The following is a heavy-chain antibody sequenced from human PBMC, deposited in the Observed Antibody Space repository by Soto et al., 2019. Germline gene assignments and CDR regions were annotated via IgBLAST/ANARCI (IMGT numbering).Heavy chain of an antibody. J-gene: IGHJ5*02. CDR2: ISAYDGKT. CDR1: GYTFNTYG. D-gene: IGHD3-3*01. V-gene: IGHV1-18*01. CDR3: ARDPHEFWTSYWFDP. Sequence: ASVKVSCKTSGYTFNTYGINWVRQAPGQGLELMGWISAYDGKTTYAEKFQGRVTLTTDTSTSTAYMELRSLRSDDTPIYYCARDPHEFWTSYWFDPWGQGTPVTVSS.